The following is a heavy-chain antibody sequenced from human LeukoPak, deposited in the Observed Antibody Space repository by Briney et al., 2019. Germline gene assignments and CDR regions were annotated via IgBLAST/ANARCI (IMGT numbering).Heavy chain of an antibody. Sequence: GGSLRLSCAASGFTFSSYSMNWVRQAPGKGLEWVSSISSSSSYIYYADSVKGRFTISRDNAKNSLYLQMNSLRAEDTAVYYCARDRSSGKGSFDYWGQGTLVTVSS. CDR1: GFTFSSYS. CDR3: ARDRSSGKGSFDY. CDR2: ISSSSSYI. V-gene: IGHV3-21*01. D-gene: IGHD4-23*01. J-gene: IGHJ4*02.